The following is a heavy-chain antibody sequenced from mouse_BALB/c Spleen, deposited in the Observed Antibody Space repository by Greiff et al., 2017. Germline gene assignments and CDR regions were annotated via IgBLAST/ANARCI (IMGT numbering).Heavy chain of an antibody. D-gene: IGHD2-3*01. Sequence: VQLQQSGAELAKPGASVKMSCKASGYTFTSYWMHWVKQRPGQGLEWIGYINPSTGYTEYNQKFKDKAKLTADKSSSTAYMQLSSLTSEDSAVYYCARSGGWLPLMDYWGQGTSVTVSS. CDR2: INPSTGYT. CDR1: GYTFTSYW. J-gene: IGHJ4*01. CDR3: ARSGGWLPLMDY. V-gene: IGHV1-7*01.